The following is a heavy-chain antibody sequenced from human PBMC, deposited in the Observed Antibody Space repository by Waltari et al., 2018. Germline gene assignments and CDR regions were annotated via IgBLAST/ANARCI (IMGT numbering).Heavy chain of an antibody. CDR2: IYYSGNT. V-gene: IGHV4-59*01. CDR3: ARRSSTSCCPFDY. J-gene: IGHJ4*02. D-gene: IGHD2-2*01. Sequence: QVQLQESGPGLVTPSETLSLTCTVSGGSISSYYWSWLRQPPGKGLEWIGYIYYSGNTNYNPSLKSRVTISVDTSKNQFSLKLSSVTAADTAVYYCARRSSTSCCPFDYWGQGTLVTVSS. CDR1: GGSISSYY.